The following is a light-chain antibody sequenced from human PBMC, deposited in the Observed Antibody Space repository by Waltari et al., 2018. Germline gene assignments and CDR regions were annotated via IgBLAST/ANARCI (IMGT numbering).Light chain of an antibody. CDR2: KVS. V-gene: IGKV2-30*01. CDR1: QSLVYTDGISY. J-gene: IGKJ5*01. Sequence: DVGLTQSPLSLPVTLGQPASISCRSSQSLVYTDGISYLNWFHQRPGQAPRRLIYKVSYRDSGVPDRFSGSESGTDFTLMISSVEADDVGVYFCMQATHWPVTFGQGTRLEIK. CDR3: MQATHWPVT.